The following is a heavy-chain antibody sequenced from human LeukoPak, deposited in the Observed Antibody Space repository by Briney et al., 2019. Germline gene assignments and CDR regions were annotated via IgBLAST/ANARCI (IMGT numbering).Heavy chain of an antibody. CDR1: GYTFTSYD. CDR3: ARVGYYDSSGYSPFDY. V-gene: IGHV1-8*01. D-gene: IGHD3-22*01. Sequence: GASVKVSCKASGYTFTSYDINWVRQATGQGLEWMGWMNPNSGNTGYAQKFQGRVTMTRNTSISTAYMELSSLRSEDTAAYYCARVGYYDSSGYSPFDYWGQGTLVTVSS. J-gene: IGHJ4*02. CDR2: MNPNSGNT.